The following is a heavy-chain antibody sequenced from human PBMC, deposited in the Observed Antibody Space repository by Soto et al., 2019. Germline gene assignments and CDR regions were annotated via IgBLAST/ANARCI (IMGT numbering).Heavy chain of an antibody. D-gene: IGHD3-10*01. J-gene: IGHJ5*02. V-gene: IGHV1-3*01. CDR2: INAGNGNT. Sequence: GASVKVSCTASGYTFTSYAMHWVRQAPGQRLEWMGWINAGNGNTKYSQKFQGRVTITRDTSASTAYMELSSLRSEDTAVYYCARQFMSDRRPSYLVGVDPWGQGTLVTVSS. CDR3: ARQFMSDRRPSYLVGVDP. CDR1: GYTFTSYA.